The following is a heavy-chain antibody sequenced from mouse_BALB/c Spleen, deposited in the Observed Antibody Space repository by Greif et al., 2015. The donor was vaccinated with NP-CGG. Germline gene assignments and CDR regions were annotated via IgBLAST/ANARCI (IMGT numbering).Heavy chain of an antibody. J-gene: IGHJ3*01. CDR1: GFSLTSYG. V-gene: IGHV2-2*02. D-gene: IGHD2-10*02. CDR3: ARGEYVYSASSCVY. CDR2: IWSGGST. Sequence: QVQLQQSGPGLVQPSQSLSITCTVSGFSLTSYGVHWVRQSPGKGLEWLGVIWSGGSTDYNAAFISRLSISKDNSKSXVFFKMNSLRANDTAIYFCARGEYVYSASSCVYWGQGTLVTLSP.